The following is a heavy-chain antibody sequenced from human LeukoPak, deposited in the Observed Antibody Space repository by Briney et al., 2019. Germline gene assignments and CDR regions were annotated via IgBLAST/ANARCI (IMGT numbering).Heavy chain of an antibody. V-gene: IGHV2-70*11. CDR2: IDWDDDK. CDR3: ARMVRVVVATTAAYYFDY. Sequence: SGPTLVSPTQTLTLTCTFSGFSLSTSGMCVNWIRQPPGKALEWLARIDWDDDKYYSTSLKTRLTISKDTSKNQVVLTMTDMDPVDTATYYCARMVRVVVATTAAYYFDYWGQGSLVTVSS. J-gene: IGHJ4*02. CDR1: GFSLSTSGMC. D-gene: IGHD3-22*01.